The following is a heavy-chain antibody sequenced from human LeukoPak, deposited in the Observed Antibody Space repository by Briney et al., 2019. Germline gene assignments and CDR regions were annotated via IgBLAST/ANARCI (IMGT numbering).Heavy chain of an antibody. CDR1: GGSISSSSYY. D-gene: IGHD6-13*01. CDR3: ASPSSWWYFDY. CDR2: IYYSGST. Sequence: SETLSLTCTVSGGSISSSSYYWGWIRQPPGKGLEWIGSIYYSGSTYYNPSLKSRVTISVDTSKNQFSLKLSSVTAADTAVYYCASPSSWWYFDYWGQGTLVTVSS. J-gene: IGHJ4*02. V-gene: IGHV4-39*01.